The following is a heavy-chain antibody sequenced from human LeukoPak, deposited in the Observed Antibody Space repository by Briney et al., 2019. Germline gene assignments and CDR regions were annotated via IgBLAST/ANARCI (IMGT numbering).Heavy chain of an antibody. Sequence: ASVKVSCKASGYTFTSYDINWVRQATGQGLEWMRWMNPNSGNTGYAQKFQGRVTMTRNTSISTAYMELSSLRSEDTAVYYCARGKPGIVGATFRLYYYMDVWGKGTTVTISS. CDR2: MNPNSGNT. CDR3: ARGKPGIVGATFRLYYYMDV. D-gene: IGHD1-26*01. J-gene: IGHJ6*03. CDR1: GYTFTSYD. V-gene: IGHV1-8*01.